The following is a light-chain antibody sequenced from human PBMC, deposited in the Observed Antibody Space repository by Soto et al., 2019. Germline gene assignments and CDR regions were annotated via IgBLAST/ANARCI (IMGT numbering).Light chain of an antibody. CDR1: SSDVGGYNY. Sequence: QSALTQPASVSGSPGQSITISCTGTSSDVGGYNYVSWYQQHPGKAPKLMIYDVSNRPSGVSNRFSGSKSGNTASLTISGLQADDEADYYCSSYTSSSTLVVFGGGTKATVL. V-gene: IGLV2-14*01. CDR2: DVS. CDR3: SSYTSSSTLVV. J-gene: IGLJ2*01.